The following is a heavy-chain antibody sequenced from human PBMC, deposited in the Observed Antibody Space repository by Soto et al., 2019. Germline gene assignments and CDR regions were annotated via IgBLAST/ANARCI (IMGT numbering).Heavy chain of an antibody. V-gene: IGHV3-23*01. J-gene: IGHJ4*02. CDR2: MSGSSSTT. D-gene: IGHD1-7*01. CDR1: GLTFSNYA. CDR3: AKNQERELPRVIDF. Sequence: GGSLRLSCATSGLTFSNYAMSWVRQAPGGGLEWVSSMSGSSSTTYYADSVRGRFTISRDRSKNTLYLQMSSLGAEDTALYYCAKNQERELPRVIDFWGQGTLVTVSS.